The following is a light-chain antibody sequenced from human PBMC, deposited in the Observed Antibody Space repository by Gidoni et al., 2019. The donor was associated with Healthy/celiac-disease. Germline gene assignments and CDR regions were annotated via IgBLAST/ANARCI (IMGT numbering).Light chain of an antibody. CDR2: GAS. CDR1: QSVSSSY. CDR3: QQYGSSPWT. J-gene: IGKJ1*01. Sequence: EIVLTQSPGTLSLSPGERATLSCRASQSVSSSYLAWYQQKPGQAPRLRIYGASSRATGIPDRFSGSGSGTDFTRTISRLEPEDCAVYYCQQYGSSPWTFGQGTKVEIK. V-gene: IGKV3-20*01.